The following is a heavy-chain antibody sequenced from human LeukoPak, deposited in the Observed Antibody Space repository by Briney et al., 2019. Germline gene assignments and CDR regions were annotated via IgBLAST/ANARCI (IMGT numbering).Heavy chain of an antibody. D-gene: IGHD3-22*01. V-gene: IGHV3-74*01. CDR2: ISSDGLST. Sequence: GASLRLSCAASGFTLSSYWMHWFRQAPGKGVVGVSRISSDGLSTFYASSVKGRFTIARDIAENTLYLQMNNLRDEDTAVYFCARGYDTSGYPDLWGQGTLVTVSS. CDR1: GFTLSSYW. J-gene: IGHJ5*02. CDR3: ARGYDTSGYPDL.